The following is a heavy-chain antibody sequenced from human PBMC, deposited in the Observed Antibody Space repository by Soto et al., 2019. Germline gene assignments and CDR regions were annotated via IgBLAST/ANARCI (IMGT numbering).Heavy chain of an antibody. J-gene: IGHJ5*02. CDR1: GYTFNWYY. CDR3: ARGYPSSSRLGWLDP. CDR2: IDPSGGTT. V-gene: IGHV1-46*02. D-gene: IGHD2-2*01. Sequence: QVQLVQSGAEVRKPGASVKVSCKASGYTFNWYYMHWVRQAPGQGLELMGVIDPSGGTTTYAQRFQGRVTMTSDTSTSTVYLELSSLRSEDTALYYCARGYPSSSRLGWLDPWGQGTLVTVSS.